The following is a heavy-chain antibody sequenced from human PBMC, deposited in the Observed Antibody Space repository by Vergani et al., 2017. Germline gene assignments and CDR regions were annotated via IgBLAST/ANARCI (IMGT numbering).Heavy chain of an antibody. CDR3: AKVGYDRGRLFDY. J-gene: IGHJ4*02. Sequence: EVQLLESGGGLVQPGGSLRLSCAASGFTFSSYAMSWVRQAPGKGLEWVSAISGSGGSTYYADSVKVRFTISRDNSKNTLYLQMNSLRAEDTAVYYCAKVGYDRGRLFDYWGQGTLVTVSS. CDR2: ISGSGGST. CDR1: GFTFSSYA. D-gene: IGHD5-12*01. V-gene: IGHV3-23*01.